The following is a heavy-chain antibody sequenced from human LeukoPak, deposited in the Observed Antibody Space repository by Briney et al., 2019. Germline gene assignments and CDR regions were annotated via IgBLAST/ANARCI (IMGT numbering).Heavy chain of an antibody. Sequence: SETLSLTCTVSGGSISSYYWSWIRQPPGKGLEWIGYIYYSGSTNYNPSLKSRVTISVDASKNQFSLKLSSVTAADTAVYCCARERGYGDYGAFDIWGQGTMVTVSS. V-gene: IGHV4-59*01. CDR3: ARERGYGDYGAFDI. J-gene: IGHJ3*02. CDR2: IYYSGST. D-gene: IGHD4-17*01. CDR1: GGSISSYY.